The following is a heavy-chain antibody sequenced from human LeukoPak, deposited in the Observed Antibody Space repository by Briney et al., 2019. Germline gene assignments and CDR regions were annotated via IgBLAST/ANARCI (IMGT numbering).Heavy chain of an antibody. CDR2: IYSSGNT. V-gene: IGHV3-69-1*01. CDR3: ARENYYLDY. Sequence: GGSLRLSCAASGLTFDDRGMSWVRQAPGKGLEWVSVIYSSGNTYYADSVKGRFTISRDNAKNSLYLQMDSLRAEDTAVYYCARENYYLDYWGQGTLVTVSS. J-gene: IGHJ4*02. D-gene: IGHD3-10*01. CDR1: GLTFDDRG.